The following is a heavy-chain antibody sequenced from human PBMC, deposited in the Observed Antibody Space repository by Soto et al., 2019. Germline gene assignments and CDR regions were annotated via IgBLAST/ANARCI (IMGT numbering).Heavy chain of an antibody. Sequence: QVQLQESGPGLVKPSQTLSLTCTVSGGSISSVGYYWSWIRQHPGKGLEWIGYIYYRGSTYYNPSLNIRTTISVATSKNQFSLKLSSVTAADTAVYFCARGCGSGWPFDFWGQGSLVTVSS. J-gene: IGHJ4*02. CDR3: ARGCGSGWPFDF. V-gene: IGHV4-31*03. D-gene: IGHD6-19*01. CDR2: IYYRGST. CDR1: GGSISSVGYY.